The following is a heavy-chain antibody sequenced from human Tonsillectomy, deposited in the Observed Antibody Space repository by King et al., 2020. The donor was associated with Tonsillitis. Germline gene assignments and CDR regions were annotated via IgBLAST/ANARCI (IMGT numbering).Heavy chain of an antibody. CDR1: GFTFSSYG. D-gene: IGHD4-11*01. CDR2: ISYDGSNK. CDR3: ARDKYYSNKRGGAFDI. Sequence: QVQLVESGGGVVQPGRSLRLSCAASGFTFSSYGMHWVRQAPGKGLEWVAVISYDGSNKYYADSVKGRFTISRDNSKNTLYLQMNSLRAEDTAVYYCARDKYYSNKRGGAFDIWGQGTMVTVSS. J-gene: IGHJ3*02. V-gene: IGHV3-30*03.